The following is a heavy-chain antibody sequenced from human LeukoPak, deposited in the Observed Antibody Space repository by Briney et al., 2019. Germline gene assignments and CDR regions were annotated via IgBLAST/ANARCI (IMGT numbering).Heavy chain of an antibody. Sequence: SETLSLTCTVSGYFISSGYYWGWIRQPPGKGLQWIGSIHHSGSTYYNPSLKSRVTISVDTSKNQFSLKLSSVAAADTAVYYCARTSSSGLVGGYYFDYWGQGTLVTVSS. CDR3: ARTSSSGLVGGYYFDY. D-gene: IGHD6-19*01. J-gene: IGHJ4*02. CDR2: IHHSGST. V-gene: IGHV4-38-2*02. CDR1: GYFISSGYY.